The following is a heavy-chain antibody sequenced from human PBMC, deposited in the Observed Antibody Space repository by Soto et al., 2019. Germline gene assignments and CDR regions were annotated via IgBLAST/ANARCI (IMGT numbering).Heavy chain of an antibody. CDR3: ARDGYYDILTGYYIYMEV. D-gene: IGHD3-9*01. CDR2: IYYSGST. J-gene: IGHJ6*03. Sequence: SETLSLTCTVSGGSISSYYWSWIRQPPGKGLEWIGYIYYSGSTNYNPSLKSRVTISVDTSKNQFSQKLSSVTAADTAVYYCARDGYYDILTGYYIYMEVWGKGTTVTVSS. CDR1: GGSISSYY. V-gene: IGHV4-59*01.